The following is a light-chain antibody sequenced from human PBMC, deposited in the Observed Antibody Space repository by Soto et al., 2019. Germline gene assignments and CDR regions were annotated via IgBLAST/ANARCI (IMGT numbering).Light chain of an antibody. CDR3: QQYGNAPST. CDR2: AAA. CDR1: QSLYMH. V-gene: IGKV3-20*01. J-gene: IGKJ1*01. Sequence: EIELTQSPASLSLSPGERATLSCRASQSLYMHLVWYQQKPGEAPRLLIYAAARRATGIPDTFSGRGSGTDFTLTISRLEPEDFAVNYCQQYGNAPSTFGQGTRLEIK.